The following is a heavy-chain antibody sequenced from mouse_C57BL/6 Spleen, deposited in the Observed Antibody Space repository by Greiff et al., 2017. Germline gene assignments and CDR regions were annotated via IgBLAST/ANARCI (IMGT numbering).Heavy chain of an antibody. V-gene: IGHV5-17*01. CDR3: ARRELANCFDY. J-gene: IGHJ2*01. CDR1: GFTFSDYG. CDR2: ISSGSSTI. D-gene: IGHD6-1*01. Sequence: EVKLMESGGGLVKPGGSLKLSCAASGFTFSDYGMHWVRQAPEKGLEWVAYISSGSSTIYYADTVKGRFTISRDNAKNTLFLQMTSLRSEDTAMYYCARRELANCFDYWGQGTTLTVSS.